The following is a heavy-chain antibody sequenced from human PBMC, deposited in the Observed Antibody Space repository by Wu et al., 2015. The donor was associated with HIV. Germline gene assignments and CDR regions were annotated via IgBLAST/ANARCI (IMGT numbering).Heavy chain of an antibody. D-gene: IGHD6-13*01. Sequence: QVQLVQSGAEVKKPGSSVKVSCKASGDTFSRSGISWMRQAPGKGFEWMGRIIPNHGGANYAEKFEGRVTITADEATNTAYMDLSRLRSEDTAVYYCTRRQQLLDQWGQGTLVTVSS. J-gene: IGHJ4*02. CDR2: IIPNHGGA. CDR3: TRRQQLLDQ. V-gene: IGHV1-69*11. CDR1: GDTFSRSG.